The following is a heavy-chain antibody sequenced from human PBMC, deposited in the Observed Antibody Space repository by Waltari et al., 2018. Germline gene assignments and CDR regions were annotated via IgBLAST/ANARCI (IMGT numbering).Heavy chain of an antibody. CDR2: IYGGGST. V-gene: IGHV4-39*01. J-gene: IGHJ3*02. CDR3: ARRRDFYDSSGYYYEAFDI. CDR1: GGSITSSNYY. Sequence: QLQLQESGPGLVKPSETLSLTCSVSGGSITSSNYYWVWIRQPPGKGLEWIGSIYGGGSTYYQSSLKSRVTLSVDTSKNQFSLRLTSVTAADTAVYYCARRRDFYDSSGYYYEAFDIWGQGTMVTVSS. D-gene: IGHD3-22*01.